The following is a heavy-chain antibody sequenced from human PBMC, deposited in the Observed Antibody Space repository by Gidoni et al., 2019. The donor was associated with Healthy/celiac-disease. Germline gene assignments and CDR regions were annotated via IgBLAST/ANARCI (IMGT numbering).Heavy chain of an antibody. CDR3: AREGIVVVPAARDAFDI. CDR2: IYYSGST. V-gene: IGHV4-61*01. CDR1: GGSVSSGSYY. D-gene: IGHD2-2*01. Sequence: QVQLQESGPGLVKPSETLSLTCTVSGGSVSSGSYYWSWLRQPPGKGLEWIGYIYYSGSTNYNPSLKSRVTISVDTSKNQFSLKLSSVTAADTAVYYCAREGIVVVPAARDAFDIWGQGTMVTVSS. J-gene: IGHJ3*02.